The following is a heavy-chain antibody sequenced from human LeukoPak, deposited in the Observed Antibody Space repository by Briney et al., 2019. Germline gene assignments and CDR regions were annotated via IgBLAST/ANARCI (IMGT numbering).Heavy chain of an antibody. V-gene: IGHV3-74*01. CDR3: ARGSDCSGGSCYSYWYFDL. CDR1: GFTFSSYW. J-gene: IGHJ2*01. Sequence: GGSLRLSCAASGFTFSSYWMHWVRQAPGKGLVWVSRIKSDGSITSHADSVKGRFTISRDNAKNTLYLQMNSLRAEDTAMYYCARGSDCSGGSCYSYWYFDLWGRGTLVTVSS. D-gene: IGHD2-15*01. CDR2: IKSDGSIT.